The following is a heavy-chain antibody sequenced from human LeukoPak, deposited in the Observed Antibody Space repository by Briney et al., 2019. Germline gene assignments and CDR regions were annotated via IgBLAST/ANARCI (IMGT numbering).Heavy chain of an antibody. V-gene: IGHV4-4*07. CDR2: IYTSGST. CDR3: ARKRVRELRNYYYGMDV. Sequence: SETLSLTCTVSGGSISSYYWSWIRQPAGKGLEWIGRIYTSGSTNYNPSLKSRVTMSVDTSKNQFSLKLSSVTAADTAVYYCARKRVRELRNYYYGMDVWGKGTTVTVSS. J-gene: IGHJ6*04. CDR1: GGSISSYY. D-gene: IGHD3-10*01.